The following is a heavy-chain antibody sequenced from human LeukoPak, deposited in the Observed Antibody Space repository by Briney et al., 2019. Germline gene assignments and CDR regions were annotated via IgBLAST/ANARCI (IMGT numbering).Heavy chain of an antibody. CDR3: AKDVEQLVRSDAFDI. D-gene: IGHD6-13*01. CDR1: GFTFSSNY. CDR2: ISGSGGST. V-gene: IGHV3-23*01. J-gene: IGHJ3*02. Sequence: GGSLRLSCAASGFTFSSNYMSWVRQAPGKGLEWVSAISGSGGSTYYADSVKGRFTISRDNSKNTLYLQMNSLRAEDTAVYYCAKDVEQLVRSDAFDIWGQGTMVTVSS.